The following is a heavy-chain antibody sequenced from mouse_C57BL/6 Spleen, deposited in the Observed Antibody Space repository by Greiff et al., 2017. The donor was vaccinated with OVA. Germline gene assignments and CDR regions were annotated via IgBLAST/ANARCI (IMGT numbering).Heavy chain of an antibody. Sequence: LQQPGAELVMPGASVKLSCKASGYTFTSYWMHWVKQRPGQGLEWIGEIDPSDSYTNYNQKFKGKSTLTVDKSSSTAYMQLSSLTSEDSAVYYCARYGGSTSWFAYWGQGTLVTVSA. D-gene: IGHD1-1*01. CDR2: IDPSDSYT. CDR1: GYTFTSYW. J-gene: IGHJ3*01. V-gene: IGHV1-69*01. CDR3: ARYGGSTSWFAY.